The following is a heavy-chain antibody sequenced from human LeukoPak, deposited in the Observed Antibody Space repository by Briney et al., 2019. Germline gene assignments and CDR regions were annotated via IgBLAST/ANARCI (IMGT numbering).Heavy chain of an antibody. CDR2: ITNWRGNT. D-gene: IGHD1-20*01. CDR1: GFSFSSFR. CDR3: TVGWVNWNGLFDY. Sequence: GGSLRLSCAASGFSFSSFRMNWVRQAPGKGPEWVASITNWRGNTHYGDSVKGRFTISRDNAKNSLYLQMNSLKTEDTAVYYCTVGWVNWNGLFDYWGQGTLVTVSS. V-gene: IGHV3-21*03. J-gene: IGHJ4*02.